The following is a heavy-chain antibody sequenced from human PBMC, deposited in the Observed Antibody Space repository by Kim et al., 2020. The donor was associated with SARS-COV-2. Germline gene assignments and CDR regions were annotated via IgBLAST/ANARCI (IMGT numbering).Heavy chain of an antibody. CDR1: GYTFTSYG. Sequence: ASVKVSCKASGYTFTSYGISWVRQAPGQGLEWMGWISAYNGNTNYAQKLQGRVTMTTDTSTSTAYMELRSLRSDDTAVYYCARVGSSGWYVGWFDPWGQGTLVTVSS. CDR2: ISAYNGNT. D-gene: IGHD6-19*01. CDR3: ARVGSSGWYVGWFDP. J-gene: IGHJ5*02. V-gene: IGHV1-18*01.